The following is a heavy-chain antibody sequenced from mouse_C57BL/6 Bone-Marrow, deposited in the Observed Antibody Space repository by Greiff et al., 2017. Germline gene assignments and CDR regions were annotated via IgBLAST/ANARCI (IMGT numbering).Heavy chain of an antibody. Sequence: EVMLVESGGGLVQPKGSLKLSCAASGFSFNTYAMNWVRQAPGKGLEWVARIRSKSNNYATYYADSVKDRFTISRDDSESMLYLQMNNLKTEDTAMYYCVRAIYGSTPYFDVWGTGTTVTVSS. CDR2: IRSKSNNYAT. CDR3: VRAIYGSTPYFDV. V-gene: IGHV10-1*01. CDR1: GFSFNTYA. D-gene: IGHD1-1*01. J-gene: IGHJ1*03.